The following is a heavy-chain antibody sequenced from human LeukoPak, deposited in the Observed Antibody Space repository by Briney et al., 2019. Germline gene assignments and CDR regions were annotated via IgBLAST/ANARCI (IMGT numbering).Heavy chain of an antibody. V-gene: IGHV4-39*01. D-gene: IGHD5-12*01. Sequence: SETLSLTCTVSGGSISNSSYYWGWVRQPPGKWLEWIGSVYYSGGAYYNPSLKSRVIISIDTSRSQFSLKVTSVTAADTAVYHCARLVATPVGGYYFDYWGQGTLVSVSS. CDR1: GGSISNSSYY. CDR2: VYYSGGA. J-gene: IGHJ4*02. CDR3: ARLVATPVGGYYFDY.